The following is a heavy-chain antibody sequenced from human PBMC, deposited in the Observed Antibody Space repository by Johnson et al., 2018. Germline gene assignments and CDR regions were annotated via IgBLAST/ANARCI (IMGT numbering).Heavy chain of an antibody. CDR3: TRLMRIQLDAFDI. Sequence: VQLVQSGGGLVQPGGSLKLSCAASGFTFSGSAMPWVRQASGKGLEWVGRIRSKANSYATAYAASVKGRFTDSRDNSKNTAYLQMESLKTEDTAGYDCTRLMRIQLDAFDIWGQGTMVTVSS. J-gene: IGHJ3*02. CDR2: IRSKANSYAT. V-gene: IGHV3-73*01. D-gene: IGHD5-18*01. CDR1: GFTFSGSA.